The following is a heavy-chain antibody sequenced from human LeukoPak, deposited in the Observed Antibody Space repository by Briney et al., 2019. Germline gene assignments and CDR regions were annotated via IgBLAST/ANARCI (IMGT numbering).Heavy chain of an antibody. CDR1: GFMFNDYG. Sequence: GGSLRLSCVASGFMFNDYGMHWVRQAPGKGLQWVAVIWYDGSKKYYADSVRGRFTISRDKSKKTLNLQMNSLRAEGTALYYCARVSRDYYGSGSYYGMDVWGQGTTVTVSS. V-gene: IGHV3-33*01. CDR2: IWYDGSKK. J-gene: IGHJ6*02. CDR3: ARVSRDYYGSGSYYGMDV. D-gene: IGHD3-10*01.